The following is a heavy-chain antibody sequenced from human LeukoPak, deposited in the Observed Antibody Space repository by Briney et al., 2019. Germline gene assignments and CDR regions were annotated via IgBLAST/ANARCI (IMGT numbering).Heavy chain of an antibody. V-gene: IGHV3-23*01. D-gene: IGHD3-3*01. CDR2: ISGSGGST. CDR1: GFTFSSYA. Sequence: PGGSLRLSCAASGFTFSSYAMSWVRQAPGKGLEWVSAISGSGGSTYYADSVKGRFTISRDNSKNTLYLQMSSLRAEDTAVYYCARDLVRIFGAWRAFDIWGQGTMVTVSS. CDR3: ARDLVRIFGAWRAFDI. J-gene: IGHJ3*02.